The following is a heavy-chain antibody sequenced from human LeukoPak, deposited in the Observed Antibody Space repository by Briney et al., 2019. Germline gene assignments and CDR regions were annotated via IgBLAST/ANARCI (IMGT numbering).Heavy chain of an antibody. Sequence: PERSLRLSCAASGFTFSSYAMHWVRQAPGKGLEWVGVISYDGSNKYYADSVKGRFTISRDNSKNTLYLQMNSLGAEDTAVYYCARGISSSWYKGPFDYWGQGTLVTVSS. V-gene: IGHV3-30-3*01. D-gene: IGHD6-13*01. CDR2: ISYDGSNK. CDR1: GFTFSSYA. CDR3: ARGISSSWYKGPFDY. J-gene: IGHJ4*02.